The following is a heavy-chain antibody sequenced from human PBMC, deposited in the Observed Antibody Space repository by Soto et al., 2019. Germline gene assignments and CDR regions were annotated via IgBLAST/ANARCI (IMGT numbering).Heavy chain of an antibody. D-gene: IGHD6-13*01. Sequence: PSETLSLTCTVSGDSISSYYWSWIRQPPGKGLEWIGYIYYSGSTSYNPSLKSRVTISVDTSKNQFPLKLSSVTAADTAVYYCARRAAATSGHLGYFDYWGQGTLVTVSS. CDR1: GDSISSYY. V-gene: IGHV4-59*08. J-gene: IGHJ4*02. CDR2: IYYSGST. CDR3: ARRAAATSGHLGYFDY.